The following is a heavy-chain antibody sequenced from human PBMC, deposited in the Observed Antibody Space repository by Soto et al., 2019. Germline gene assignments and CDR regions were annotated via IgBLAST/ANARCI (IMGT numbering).Heavy chain of an antibody. CDR1: GVTFSIYT. CDR3: SWLIYGDSEVSDF. V-gene: IGHV1-69*02. D-gene: IGHD4-17*01. Sequence: QVQLVQSGAEVRKPGSSVKVSCKASGVTFSIYTIRGVRQAPGQVLEWMGRIIHVLGVADYDPEFQGSLTIIADEPKSTVYMDLSSLRSEDTAMYYASWLIYGDSEVSDFWGQGTFITVSS. CDR2: IIHVLGVA. J-gene: IGHJ3*01.